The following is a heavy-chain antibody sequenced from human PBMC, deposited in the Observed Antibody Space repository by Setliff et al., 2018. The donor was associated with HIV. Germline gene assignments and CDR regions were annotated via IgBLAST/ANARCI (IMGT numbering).Heavy chain of an antibody. V-gene: IGHV3-7*01. CDR1: GFTFSNYW. CDR3: ATNFLYDILTGYFPYQFDQ. Sequence: GGSLRLSCAASGFTFSNYWMDWVRQVPGKGLEWVATIKKDGSEIYYVDSAKGRFTISRDNARTSVYLEMRSLRVEDTAVYLCATNFLYDILTGYFPYQFDQWGQGTLVTVSS. CDR2: IKKDGSEI. J-gene: IGHJ4*02. D-gene: IGHD3-9*01.